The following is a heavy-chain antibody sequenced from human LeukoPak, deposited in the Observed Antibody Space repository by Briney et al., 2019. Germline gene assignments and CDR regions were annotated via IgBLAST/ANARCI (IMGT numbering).Heavy chain of an antibody. V-gene: IGHV3-33*01. CDR2: IWYDGSNK. Sequence: GRSLRLSCAASGFTFGSYGMHWVRQAPGKGLEWVAVIWYDGSNKYYADSVKGRFTISRDNSKNTLYLQMNSLRAEDTAVYYCARDSPGDYDAFDIWGQGTMVTVSS. CDR1: GFTFGSYG. D-gene: IGHD3-16*01. CDR3: ARDSPGDYDAFDI. J-gene: IGHJ3*02.